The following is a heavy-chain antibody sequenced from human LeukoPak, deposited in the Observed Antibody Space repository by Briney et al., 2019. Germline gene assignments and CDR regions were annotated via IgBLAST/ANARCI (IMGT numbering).Heavy chain of an antibody. CDR1: GFTFYDYA. D-gene: IGHD6-13*01. CDR3: AKDWVAAAGRFDY. J-gene: IGHJ4*02. V-gene: IGHV3-9*01. Sequence: GGSLRLSCAAPGFTFYDYAMHWGRQAPGKGVGGGSGISWNSGSIVYADSVKGRFTISRDNAKNSLYLQMNSMRAEDTALYYCAKDWVAAAGRFDYWGQGTLVTASS. CDR2: ISWNSGSI.